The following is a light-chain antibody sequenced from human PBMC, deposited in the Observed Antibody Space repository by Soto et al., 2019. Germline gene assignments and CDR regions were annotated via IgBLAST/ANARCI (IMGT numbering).Light chain of an antibody. Sequence: EIVLTQSPATLSVSPGEGVTLSCRASQTVPSRIAWYQQKPGQAPRLLIYGASTRATGVPDRFSGTGSGTEFTLTISSLKSEDDGVYYCQQSKSWPPITFGQGTRLE. V-gene: IGKV3-15*01. J-gene: IGKJ5*01. CDR3: QQSKSWPPIT. CDR1: QTVPSR. CDR2: GAS.